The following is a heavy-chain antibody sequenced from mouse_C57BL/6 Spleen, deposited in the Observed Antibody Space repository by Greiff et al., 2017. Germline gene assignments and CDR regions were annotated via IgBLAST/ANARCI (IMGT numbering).Heavy chain of an antibody. D-gene: IGHD1-1*01. J-gene: IGHJ2*01. CDR1: GYTFTSYW. Sequence: QVQLQQPGAELVKPGASVKLSCKASGYTFTSYWMHWVKQRPGQGLEWIGMIHPNSGSTNYNEKFKSKATLTVDKSSRTAYMQLSSLTSEDSAVYYCAIAVSITTVVDYWGQGTTLPVSS. CDR3: AIAVSITTVVDY. CDR2: IHPNSGST. V-gene: IGHV1-64*01.